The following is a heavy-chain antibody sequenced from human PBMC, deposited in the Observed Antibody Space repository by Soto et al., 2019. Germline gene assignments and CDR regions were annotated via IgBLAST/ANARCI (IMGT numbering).Heavy chain of an antibody. V-gene: IGHV3-30*03. Sequence: GGSLRRSCAASGFAFANYGIHWVRQSPGKGLEGVAYISNDGSKKFYGGSVQGRFTISTDNSENTVYLQMTSLSPDDTAVFYCASDVAMPTGLGLGYWGQGTLVTVSS. CDR2: ISNDGSKK. CDR3: ASDVAMPTGLGLGY. D-gene: IGHD6-19*01. CDR1: GFAFANYG. J-gene: IGHJ4*02.